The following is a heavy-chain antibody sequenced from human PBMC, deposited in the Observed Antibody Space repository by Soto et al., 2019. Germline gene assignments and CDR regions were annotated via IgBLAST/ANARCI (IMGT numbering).Heavy chain of an antibody. D-gene: IGHD6-19*01. CDR2: IYSGGST. CDR3: AREVAVAGTEGAPYYFDY. CDR1: GFTVSSNY. V-gene: IGHV3-53*01. J-gene: IGHJ4*02. Sequence: EVQLVESGGGLIQPGGSLRLSCAASGFTVSSNYMSWVRQAPGKGLEWVSVIYSGGSTYYADSVKGRFTISRDNSKNTLYLQMNSLRAEDTAVYYCAREVAVAGTEGAPYYFDYWGQGTLVTVSS.